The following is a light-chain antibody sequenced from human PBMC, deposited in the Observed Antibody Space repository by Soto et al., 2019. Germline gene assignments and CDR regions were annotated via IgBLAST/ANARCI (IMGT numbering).Light chain of an antibody. J-gene: IGKJ1*01. Sequence: EVVLTHSPAALSLSPLQIARLYCMASQSVSSYLAWYQQKPGQAPRLLIYDASNRAAGIPARFTGSESGTEFTLSIISLQSEDCVGYYSQEEAGRPWTVAHGTRLDI. V-gene: IGKV3-11*01. CDR1: QSVSSY. CDR3: QEEAGRPWT. CDR2: DAS.